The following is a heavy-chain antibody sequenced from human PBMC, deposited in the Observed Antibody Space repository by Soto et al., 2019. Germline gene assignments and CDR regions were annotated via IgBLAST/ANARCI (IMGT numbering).Heavy chain of an antibody. V-gene: IGHV1-18*01. J-gene: IGHJ4*02. CDR1: GYTFTSYG. CDR2: ISAYNGNT. CDR3: ARTTETRYYYDSSGYLYYFGY. D-gene: IGHD3-22*01. Sequence: GASVKVSCKAFGYTFTSYGISWVRQAPGQGLEWMGWISAYNGNTNYAQKLQGRVTMTTDTSTSTAYMELRSLRSDDTAVYYCARTTETRYYYDSSGYLYYFGYWGQGTLVTVPS.